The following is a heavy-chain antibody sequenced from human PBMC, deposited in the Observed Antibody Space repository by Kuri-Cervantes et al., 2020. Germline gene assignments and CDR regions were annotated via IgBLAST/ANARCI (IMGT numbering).Heavy chain of an antibody. CDR2: IYYSGST. CDR1: GGSISSSSYY. CDR3: ARSPSRYYMDV. Sequence: LRLSCSVSGGSISSSSYYWGWIRQTTGKGLEWIGNIYYSGSTYYNPSLKSRVTILGDTSKNQFSLQLSSVTAADTAVYYCARSPSRYYMDVWGKGTTVTVSS. V-gene: IGHV4-39*07. J-gene: IGHJ6*03.